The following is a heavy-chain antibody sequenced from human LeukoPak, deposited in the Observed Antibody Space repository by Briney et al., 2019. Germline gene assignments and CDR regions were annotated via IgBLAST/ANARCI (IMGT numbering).Heavy chain of an antibody. CDR2: IYSSGST. J-gene: IGHJ1*01. Sequence: PGGSLRLSCAASGFTVGTNSMSWVRQSPGKGLEWGSVIYSSGSTYYADSVNGRFFISRDTSRNTLFLQMNSLRAEDTALYYCASAREYCGSAECYECFQHWGQGTLVTVSS. CDR3: ASAREYCGSAECYECFQH. CDR1: GFTVGTNS. V-gene: IGHV3-53*01. D-gene: IGHD2-21*01.